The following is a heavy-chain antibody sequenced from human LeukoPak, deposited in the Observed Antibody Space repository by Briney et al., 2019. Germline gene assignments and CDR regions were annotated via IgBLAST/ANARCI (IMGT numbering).Heavy chain of an antibody. V-gene: IGHV3-30*02. D-gene: IGHD1-14*01. J-gene: IGHJ4*02. CDR2: IRYAGNNK. CDR1: GFTFSSTG. Sequence: GGSLRLSCTASGFTFSSTGMHWVRQAPGKGLEWVSYIRYAGNNKYYGDSVKGRLTVSRDNSKNTLYLQMNSLRVEDTAVYYCARTYNPDYWGQGTLVRVSS. CDR3: ARTYNPDY.